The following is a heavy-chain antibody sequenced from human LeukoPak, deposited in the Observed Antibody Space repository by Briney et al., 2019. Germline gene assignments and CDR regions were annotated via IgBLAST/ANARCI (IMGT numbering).Heavy chain of an antibody. CDR1: GFTLSSHW. CDR2: INQDGSAK. V-gene: IGHV3-7*01. D-gene: IGHD1-7*01. J-gene: IGHJ4*02. Sequence: GGSLRLSCLASGFTLSSHWMSWVRQAPGKGLEWVANINQDGSAKYFVDSVKGRFTISRDNAKNSMYLQMNSLRAEDTAVYYCARWEIRGTAHKLDYWGQGTLVTVSS. CDR3: ARWEIRGTAHKLDY.